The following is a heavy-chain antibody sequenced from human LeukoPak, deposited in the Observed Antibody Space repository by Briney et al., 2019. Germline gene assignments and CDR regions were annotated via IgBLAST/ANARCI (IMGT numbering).Heavy chain of an antibody. V-gene: IGHV3-23*01. CDR2: IPSSGPIT. CDR1: GFTFSSYA. J-gene: IGHJ5*02. D-gene: IGHD3-3*01. Sequence: GGSLRLSCAASGFTFSSYAMSWVRQAPGKGLEWVSGIPSSGPITYYADSVKGRFTISRDNSKNTLYLQMNSLTAEDTGIYYCANRVAQHDSWGQGTLVTVSS. CDR3: ANRVAQHDS.